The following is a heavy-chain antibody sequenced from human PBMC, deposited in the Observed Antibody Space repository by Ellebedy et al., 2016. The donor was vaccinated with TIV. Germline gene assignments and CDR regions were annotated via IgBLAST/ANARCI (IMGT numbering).Heavy chain of an antibody. CDR1: GFTFSSYA. D-gene: IGHD3-3*01. CDR2: ISYDGSNK. J-gene: IGHJ4*02. CDR3: ARGLRFLEWLTDFDY. V-gene: IGHV3-30-3*01. Sequence: GGSLRLXXAASGFTFSSYAMHWVRQAPGKGLEWVAVISYDGSNKYYADSVKGRFTISRDNSKNSLYLQMNSLRAEDTAVYYCARGLRFLEWLTDFDYWGQGTLVTVSS.